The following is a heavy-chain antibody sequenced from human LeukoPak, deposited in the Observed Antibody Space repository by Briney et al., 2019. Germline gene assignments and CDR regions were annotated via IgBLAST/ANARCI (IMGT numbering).Heavy chain of an antibody. V-gene: IGHV4-34*01. CDR3: ASGAGPSDY. CDR1: GGSLSGYY. J-gene: IGHJ4*02. Sequence: SETLSLTCAVYGGSLSGYYWSWIRQPPGKGLEWIGEINHSGSTNYNPSLKSRVTISVDTSKNQFSLKLSSVTAADTAVYYCASGAGPSDYRGQGTLVTVSS. CDR2: INHSGST.